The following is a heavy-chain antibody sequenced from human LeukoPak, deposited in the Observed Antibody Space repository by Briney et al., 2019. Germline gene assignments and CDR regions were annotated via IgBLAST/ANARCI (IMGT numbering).Heavy chain of an antibody. J-gene: IGHJ4*02. CDR1: GFTFSSYA. CDR3: AKEIRGYSRQIDN. V-gene: IGHV3-23*01. CDR2: ISGSGIST. D-gene: IGHD3-22*01. Sequence: PGGSLRLSCAASGFTFSSYAMSWVRQAPGKGLEWVSAISGSGISTYYADSVKGRFTISRDNSKNTLYLQMNSLRAEDTALYYCAKEIRGYSRQIDNWGQETLVTVSS.